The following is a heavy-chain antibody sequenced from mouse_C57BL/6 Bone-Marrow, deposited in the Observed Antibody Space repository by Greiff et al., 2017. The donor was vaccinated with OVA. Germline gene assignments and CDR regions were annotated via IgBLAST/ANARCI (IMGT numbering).Heavy chain of an antibody. J-gene: IGHJ2*01. D-gene: IGHD2-12*01. V-gene: IGHV1-82*01. CDR2: FYPGVGDT. Sequence: VQLQQSGPELVKPGASVQISCKASGYAFSSSWMNWVKQRPGRGLEWIGRFYPGVGDTNYNGKFKGKATLTADKSSSPAYLQLSSLTSEDAAVYFWAGNDEDDQDFDDWGQGTTLTVSS. CDR1: GYAFSSSW. CDR3: AGNDEDDQDFDD.